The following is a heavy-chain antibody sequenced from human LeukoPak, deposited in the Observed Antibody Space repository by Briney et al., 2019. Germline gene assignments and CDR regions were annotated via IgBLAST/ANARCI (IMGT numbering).Heavy chain of an antibody. CDR2: IKSDGSRA. CDR3: ATDLDSGGYSNFDF. D-gene: IGHD4-17*01. CDR1: GFTFSTYA. Sequence: QPGRSLRLSCAASGFTFSTYAIHWVRQVPGKGLVWVSRIKSDGSRATYADSVEGRFTIFRDDAKNTLWLQMNSLRVEDTAVYYCATDLDSGGYSNFDFWGQGTLVTVSS. J-gene: IGHJ4*02. V-gene: IGHV3-74*03.